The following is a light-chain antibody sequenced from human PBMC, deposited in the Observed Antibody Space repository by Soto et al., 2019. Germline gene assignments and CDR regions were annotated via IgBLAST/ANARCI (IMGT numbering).Light chain of an antibody. CDR1: QSINTY. Sequence: DIQMTQSLSSLSASVGDRVTITCRASQSINTYLNWDHQKPGKAPNLLIYTAVRLERGVPSRFSGSGSGTDFTLTISSLPPEDFATYFCQQSYSRPRTFGQGTKVDI. J-gene: IGKJ1*01. CDR3: QQSYSRPRT. CDR2: TAV. V-gene: IGKV1-39*01.